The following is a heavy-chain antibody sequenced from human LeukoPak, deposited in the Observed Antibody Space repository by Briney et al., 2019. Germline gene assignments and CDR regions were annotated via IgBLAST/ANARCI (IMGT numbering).Heavy chain of an antibody. CDR3: ARGPRGTSGWYFDY. CDR2: IWYDGSDK. Sequence: PGRSLRLSCAASGFRFGNNGMHWVRQAPGKGLEWVAIIWYDGSDKYYSDSVKGRFTISRDNSKNTLYLQMNSLRAEDTAVYFCARGPRGTSGWYFDYWGQGTLVTVSS. D-gene: IGHD6-19*01. J-gene: IGHJ4*02. V-gene: IGHV3-33*01. CDR1: GFRFGNNG.